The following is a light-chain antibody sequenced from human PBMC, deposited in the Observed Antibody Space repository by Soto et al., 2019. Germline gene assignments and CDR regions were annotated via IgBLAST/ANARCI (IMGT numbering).Light chain of an antibody. CDR3: QQRSDWPCT. J-gene: IGKJ4*01. CDR1: QSVSTY. V-gene: IGKV3-11*01. Sequence: EIVLTQSPATLSLSPGERATLSCRASQSVSTYFAWYQQKPGQAPRLLIYDSSNRATGIPARFSGSGSGTDFTRTISSLEAEDFAGYYCQQRSDWPCTFGVGTKVEIK. CDR2: DSS.